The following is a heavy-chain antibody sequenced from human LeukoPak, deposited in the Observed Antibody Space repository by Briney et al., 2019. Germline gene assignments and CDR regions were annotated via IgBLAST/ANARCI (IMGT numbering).Heavy chain of an antibody. J-gene: IGHJ4*02. CDR3: AKDMVTFPLGPGSPLLDY. Sequence: PGGSLRHSCAASGFTFSSYGMHWVRQAPGKGLEWVSVISYDGSNKYYADSVKGRFTISRDNSKNTLYLQMNSLRAEDTAVYYCAKDMVTFPLGPGSPLLDYWGQGTLVTVSS. CDR1: GFTFSSYG. CDR2: ISYDGSNK. V-gene: IGHV3-30*18. D-gene: IGHD5-18*01.